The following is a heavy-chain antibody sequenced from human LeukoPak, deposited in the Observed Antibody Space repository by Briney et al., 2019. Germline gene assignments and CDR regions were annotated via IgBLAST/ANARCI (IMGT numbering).Heavy chain of an antibody. D-gene: IGHD3-10*01. Sequence: SETLSLTCTVSGASITSSNYYWTWIRQPPGKGLEWIGSLYDAGNTYYNPSLKSRVAISVDTAKKQVSLRQTSLTAADTAVYYGARDVTVRGSPYRRYFDFWGQGSLVAVSS. CDR2: LYDAGNT. J-gene: IGHJ4*02. CDR1: GASITSSNYY. CDR3: ARDVTVRGSPYRRYFDF. V-gene: IGHV4-39*07.